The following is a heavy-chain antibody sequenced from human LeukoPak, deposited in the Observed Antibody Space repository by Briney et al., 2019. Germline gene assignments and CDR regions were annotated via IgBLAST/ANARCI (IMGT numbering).Heavy chain of an antibody. Sequence: KPSETLSLTCTVSGGSISSYYWSWIRQPPGKGLEWIGYIYYSGSTNYNPSLKSRVTTSLDTSKNQISLKLSSVTAADTAVYYCARHTTVVPPHYFDYWGQGTLVTVSS. CDR3: ARHTTVVPPHYFDY. D-gene: IGHD4-23*01. CDR2: IYYSGST. CDR1: GGSISSYY. J-gene: IGHJ4*02. V-gene: IGHV4-59*08.